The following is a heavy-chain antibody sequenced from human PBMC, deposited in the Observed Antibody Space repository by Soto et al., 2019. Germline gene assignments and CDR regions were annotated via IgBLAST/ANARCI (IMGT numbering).Heavy chain of an antibody. J-gene: IGHJ5*02. Sequence: PSETLSLTCTVSGGSISSGCYYWSWIRQHPGKGLEWIGYIYYSGSTYYNPSLKSRVTISVDTSKNQFSLKLSSVTAADTAVYYCARASLRFLESPTTTNWFDPWGQGTLVTVSS. CDR1: GGSISSGCYY. CDR2: IYYSGST. D-gene: IGHD3-3*01. CDR3: ARASLRFLESPTTTNWFDP. V-gene: IGHV4-31*03.